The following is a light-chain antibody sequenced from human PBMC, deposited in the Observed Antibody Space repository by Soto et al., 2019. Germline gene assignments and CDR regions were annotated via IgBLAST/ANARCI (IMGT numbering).Light chain of an antibody. Sequence: QSALTQPASVSGSPGQSITISCTGTSSDVGGYNYVSWYQQHPGKAPKLMIYDVSNRPSGVSNRFSGSKSGNTASLTISGLQAEDEADYTSSSTLGYVFGTGTKLTVL. CDR1: SSDVGGYNY. V-gene: IGLV2-14*01. CDR3: SSTLGYV. CDR2: DVS. J-gene: IGLJ1*01.